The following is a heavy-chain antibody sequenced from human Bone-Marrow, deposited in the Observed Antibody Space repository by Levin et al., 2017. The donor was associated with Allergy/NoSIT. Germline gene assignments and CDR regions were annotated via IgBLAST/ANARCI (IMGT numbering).Heavy chain of an antibody. CDR3: AKQLRYCSSTSCSAFDY. CDR1: GFTFSSYA. CDR2: ISGSGGST. V-gene: IGHV3-23*01. Sequence: PGGSLRLSCAASGFTFSSYAMSWVRQAPGKGLEWVSAISGSGGSTYYADSVKGRFTISRDNSKNTLYLQMNSLRAEDTAVYYCAKQLRYCSSTSCSAFDYWGQGTLVTVSS. J-gene: IGHJ4*02. D-gene: IGHD2-2*01.